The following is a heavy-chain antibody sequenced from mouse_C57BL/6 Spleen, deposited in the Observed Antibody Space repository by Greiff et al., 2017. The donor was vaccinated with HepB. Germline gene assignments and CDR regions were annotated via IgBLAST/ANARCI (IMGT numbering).Heavy chain of an antibody. CDR3: ARGALITTVVPYFDY. J-gene: IGHJ2*01. D-gene: IGHD1-1*01. Sequence: VQLQQSGPELVKPGASVKIPCKASGYTFTDYNMDWVKQSHGKSLEWIGDINPNNGGTIYNQKFKGKATLTVDKSSSTAYMELRSLTSEDTAVYYCARGALITTVVPYFDYWGQGTTLTVSS. CDR2: INPNNGGT. CDR1: GYTFTDYN. V-gene: IGHV1-18*01.